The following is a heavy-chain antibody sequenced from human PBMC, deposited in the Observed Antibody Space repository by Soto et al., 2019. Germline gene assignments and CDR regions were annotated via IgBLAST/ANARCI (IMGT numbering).Heavy chain of an antibody. V-gene: IGHV3-21*04. D-gene: IGHD3-22*01. J-gene: IGHJ4*02. CDR1: GFTFSSYS. CDR2: ISSSSSYI. CDR3: ARVGRYYDSSGYSVDF. Sequence: GGSLRLSCAASGFTFSSYSMNWVRQAPGKGLEWVSSISSSSSYIYYADSVKGRFTISRDNAKNSLYLQMNSLRAEDTAVYYCARVGRYYDSSGYSVDFWGQGTLVTVSS.